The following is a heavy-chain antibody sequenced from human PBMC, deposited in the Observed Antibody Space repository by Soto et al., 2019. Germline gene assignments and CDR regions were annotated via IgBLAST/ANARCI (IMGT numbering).Heavy chain of an antibody. CDR2: LFCDKND. D-gene: IGHD2-21*01. Sequence: QITLKESGPSLVRPTETLTLTCTFSGLSLITGVGVGWVRQSPGKALESLAVLFCDKNDYYRQSLQTRFTISKDTSQHKVLPPPTSMDPECTATYFCTETCGSARWGWYVESWVEGTLLTVSS. CDR3: TETCGSARWGWYVES. V-gene: IGHV2-5*02. J-gene: IGHJ1*01. CDR1: GLSLITGVG.